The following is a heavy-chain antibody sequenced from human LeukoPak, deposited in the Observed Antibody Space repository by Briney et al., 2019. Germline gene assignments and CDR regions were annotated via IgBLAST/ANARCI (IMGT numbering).Heavy chain of an antibody. J-gene: IGHJ4*02. CDR1: GFTFSSYA. CDR2: ISYDGSNK. Sequence: GGSLRLSCAASGFTFSSYAMHWVRQAPGKGLEWVAVISYDGSNKYYADSVKGRFTISRDNSKNTLYLQMNSLRAEDTAVYYCARDTAMVNGLYYFDYWGQGTLVTVSP. CDR3: ARDTAMVNGLYYFDY. D-gene: IGHD5-18*01. V-gene: IGHV3-30-3*01.